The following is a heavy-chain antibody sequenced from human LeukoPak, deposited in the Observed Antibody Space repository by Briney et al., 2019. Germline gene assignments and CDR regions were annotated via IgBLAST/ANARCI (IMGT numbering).Heavy chain of an antibody. CDR2: IYHSGST. CDR1: GYSISSGYY. CDR3: ARVLRGVIHYFDY. V-gene: IGHV4-38-2*01. D-gene: IGHD3-10*01. J-gene: IGHJ4*02. Sequence: PSETLSLTCAVSGYSISSGYYWGWIRQPPGKGLGWIGSIYHSGSTYYNPPLKSRVTISVDTSKNQFSLKLSSVTAADTAVYYCARVLRGVIHYFDYWGQGTLVTVSS.